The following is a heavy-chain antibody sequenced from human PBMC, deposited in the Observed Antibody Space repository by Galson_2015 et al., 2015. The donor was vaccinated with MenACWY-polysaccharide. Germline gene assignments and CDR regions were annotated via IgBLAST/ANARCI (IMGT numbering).Heavy chain of an antibody. V-gene: IGHV3-23*01. J-gene: IGHJ3*02. CDR3: ARVRYSTGKYQFDI. CDR2: IGGSGSNT. Sequence: SLRLSCAASGFTFSNYAMSWVRQAPGKGLEWVSTIGGSGSNTHYADSVKGRFTISRDNSKNTLSLQMNSLGAEDTAVYYCARVRYSTGKYQFDIWGQGTMVTVSS. D-gene: IGHD2-2*01. CDR1: GFTFSNYA.